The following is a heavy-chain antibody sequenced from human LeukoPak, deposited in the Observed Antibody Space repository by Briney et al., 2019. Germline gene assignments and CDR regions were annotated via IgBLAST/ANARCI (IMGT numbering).Heavy chain of an antibody. CDR1: GYSFTSYW. CDR3: ARHSQYYDILTGYFWAFDI. CDR2: IDPSDSYT. J-gene: IGHJ3*02. D-gene: IGHD3-9*01. V-gene: IGHV5-10-1*01. Sequence: GESLKISCKGSGYSFTSYWISWVRQMPGKGLEWMGRIDPSDSYTNYSPSFQGHVTISADKSISTAYLQWSSLKASDTAMYYCARHSQYYDILTGYFWAFDIWGQGTMVTVSS.